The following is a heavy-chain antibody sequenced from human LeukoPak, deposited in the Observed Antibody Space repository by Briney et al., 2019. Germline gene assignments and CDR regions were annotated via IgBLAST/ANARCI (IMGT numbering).Heavy chain of an antibody. Sequence: SGPTLVNPTQTLTLTCTFSGFSLNTRGVGVGWIRQPPGSALEWLALIYWDDDRRYSPSLKSSLTITKDTSKNQVVLTMTNMDPVDTATYFCAHRKNYYDSSVFDHWGQGTLVTVSS. J-gene: IGHJ4*02. CDR3: AHRKNYYDSSVFDH. D-gene: IGHD3-22*01. V-gene: IGHV2-5*02. CDR2: IYWDDDR. CDR1: GFSLNTRGVG.